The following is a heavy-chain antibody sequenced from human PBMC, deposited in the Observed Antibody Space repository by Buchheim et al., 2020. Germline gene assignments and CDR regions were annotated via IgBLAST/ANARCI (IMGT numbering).Heavy chain of an antibody. J-gene: IGHJ6*02. Sequence: EVQLVESGGGLVQPGGSLRLSCAASGFAFSSYWMSWVRQAPGKGLEWVANIKQDGSEKYYVDSVKGRFTTSRDNAKNSLYLQMNSLRAEDTAVYYCARDQAYYYDSSGYVPGYYYGMDVWGQGTT. CDR3: ARDQAYYYDSSGYVPGYYYGMDV. CDR2: IKQDGSEK. CDR1: GFAFSSYW. D-gene: IGHD3-22*01. V-gene: IGHV3-7*01.